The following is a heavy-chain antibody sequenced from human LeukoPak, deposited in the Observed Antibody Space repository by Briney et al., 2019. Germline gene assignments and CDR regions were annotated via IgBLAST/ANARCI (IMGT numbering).Heavy chain of an antibody. CDR3: ARALYQPATSYYYYYYMDV. J-gene: IGHJ6*03. Sequence: SETLSLTCTVSGGSISSGSYYWSWIRQPAGKGLEWIGRIYTSGSTNYNPSLKSRVTISVDTSKNQFSLKLSSVTAADTAVYYCARALYQPATSYYYYYYMDVWGKGTTVTVSS. V-gene: IGHV4-61*02. D-gene: IGHD2-2*01. CDR2: IYTSGST. CDR1: GGSISSGSYY.